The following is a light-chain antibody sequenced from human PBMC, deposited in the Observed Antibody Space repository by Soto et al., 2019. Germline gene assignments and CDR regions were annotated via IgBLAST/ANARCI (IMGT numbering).Light chain of an antibody. V-gene: IGKV3-20*01. Sequence: EIVLTQSPGTLSLSPGERATLSCRASQSVTNNYLAWYQQKAGQAPRLLIYLASNRAAGTPDRFSGSGSGADFTLTNNRLEPEDFAVYFCQQYGSSPWTFGQGNKVDIK. J-gene: IGKJ1*01. CDR2: LAS. CDR1: QSVTNNY. CDR3: QQYGSSPWT.